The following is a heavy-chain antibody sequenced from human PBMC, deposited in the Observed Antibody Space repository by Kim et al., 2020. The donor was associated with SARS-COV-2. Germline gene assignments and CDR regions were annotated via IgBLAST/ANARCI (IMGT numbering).Heavy chain of an antibody. V-gene: IGHV4-39*01. D-gene: IGHD6-13*01. CDR2: IYYSGST. CDR3: ARLPKIAAAGGGGWFDP. CDR1: GGSISSSSYY. J-gene: IGHJ5*02. Sequence: SETLSLTCTVSGGSISSSSYYWGWIRQPPGKGLEWIGSIYYSGSTYYNPSLKSRVTISVDTSKNQFSLKLSSVTAADTAVYYCARLPKIAAAGGGGWFDPWGQGTLVTVSS.